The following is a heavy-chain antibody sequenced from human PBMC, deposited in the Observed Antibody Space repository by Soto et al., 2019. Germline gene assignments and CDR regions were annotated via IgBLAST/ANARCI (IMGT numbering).Heavy chain of an antibody. V-gene: IGHV4-31*03. J-gene: IGHJ6*02. CDR1: GGSISSGGYY. CDR2: NYYSGIT. D-gene: IGHD6-6*01. Sequence: QVQLQESGPGLVKPSQTLSLTCTVSGGSISSGGYYWTWIRQHPGKGLEWIGYNYYSGITYYNPSLKSRVTISLDTAKNHFSLKLSSGTAADTAVYYCARGSSIAGLYYGMDVWGQGTTVTVSS. CDR3: ARGSSIAGLYYGMDV.